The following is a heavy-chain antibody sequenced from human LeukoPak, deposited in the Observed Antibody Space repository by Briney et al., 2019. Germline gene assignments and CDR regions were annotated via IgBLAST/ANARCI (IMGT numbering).Heavy chain of an antibody. CDR2: ITSSGTYI. J-gene: IGHJ3*02. D-gene: IGHD3-16*02. CDR1: GYTFSDYS. Sequence: GRSLRLSCVASGYTFSDYSLNWVRQVPGKGLEWVSSITSSGTYIYYADSVRGRFTISRDNAKNSLFLQMNSLRAEDTALYYCVSGNDPDYVWGTYRLDAFDIWGEGTMVIVSS. CDR3: VSGNDPDYVWGTYRLDAFDI. V-gene: IGHV3-21*01.